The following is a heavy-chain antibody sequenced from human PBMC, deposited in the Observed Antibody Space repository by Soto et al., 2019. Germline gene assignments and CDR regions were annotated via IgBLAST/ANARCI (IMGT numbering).Heavy chain of an antibody. J-gene: IGHJ6*02. CDR2: INHTGST. Sequence: QVQLQQWGAGLLKPSETLSLTCAVYGGSFSGYFWSWVRQPPGKGLEWIGEINHTGSTKYNPSLKSRATIXXXXXXNQVSLKVYSVTAADTGVYYCARDISGYYYGMDVWGQGTTVTVS. CDR1: GGSFSGYF. V-gene: IGHV4-34*01. CDR3: ARDISGYYYGMDV. D-gene: IGHD3-3*02.